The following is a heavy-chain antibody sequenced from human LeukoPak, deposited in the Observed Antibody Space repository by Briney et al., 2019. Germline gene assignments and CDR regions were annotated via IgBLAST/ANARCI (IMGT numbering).Heavy chain of an antibody. Sequence: GGSLRLSCAASGFTFSSYSMHWVRQAPGKGLEWVSYISSSGSDIYYADSVKGRFTISRDNAKNSLYLHMNSLRAEDTAVYYCARDYGGSSPFDYWGQGTLVTVSS. V-gene: IGHV3-21*05. CDR3: ARDYGGSSPFDY. CDR1: GFTFSSYS. D-gene: IGHD4-23*01. CDR2: ISSSGSDI. J-gene: IGHJ4*02.